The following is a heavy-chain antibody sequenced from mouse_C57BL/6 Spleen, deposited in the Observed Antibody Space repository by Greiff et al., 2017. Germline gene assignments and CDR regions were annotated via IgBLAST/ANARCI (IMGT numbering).Heavy chain of an antibody. V-gene: IGHV5-16*01. CDR2: INYDGSST. CDR1: GFTFSDYY. D-gene: IGHD2-4*01. J-gene: IGHJ3*01. Sequence: EVKLVESEGGLVQPGSSMKLSCTASGFTFSDYYMAWVRQVPEKGLEWVANINYDGSSTYYLDSLKSRFIISRDNATNILYLQMSSLKSEDTATYCWTRGGDYDGGFAYWGQGTLVTVSA. CDR3: TRGGDYDGGFAY.